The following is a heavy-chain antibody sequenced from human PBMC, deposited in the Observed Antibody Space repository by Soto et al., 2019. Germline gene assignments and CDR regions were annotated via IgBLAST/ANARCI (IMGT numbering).Heavy chain of an antibody. Sequence: QVQLVESGGGVVQPGRSLRLSCAASGFTFSSYGMHWVRQTPGKGLEWVAVIWYDGSNKYYADSVKGRFTISRDNSKNTLYLQMNSLKAEDTAVYYCAPDGYYGSGSYLYWGQGTLVTVSS. CDR3: APDGYYGSGSYLY. J-gene: IGHJ4*02. D-gene: IGHD3-10*01. V-gene: IGHV3-33*01. CDR2: IWYDGSNK. CDR1: GFTFSSYG.